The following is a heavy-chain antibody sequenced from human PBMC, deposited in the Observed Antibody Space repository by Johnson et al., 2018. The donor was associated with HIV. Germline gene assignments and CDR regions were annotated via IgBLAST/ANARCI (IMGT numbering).Heavy chain of an antibody. Sequence: VQLVESGGGVVWPGGSLRLSCAASGFTFSSYWMSWVRQAPGKGLEWVGRIKSKTDGGTTDYAAPVKGRFTNSRDDSKNTLYLQMNSLKTEDTAVYYCTTDSSDYGGKGDAFDMWGQGTMITVSS. CDR3: TTDSSDYGGKGDAFDM. CDR2: IKSKTDGGTT. D-gene: IGHD4-23*01. J-gene: IGHJ3*02. V-gene: IGHV3-15*01. CDR1: GFTFSSYW.